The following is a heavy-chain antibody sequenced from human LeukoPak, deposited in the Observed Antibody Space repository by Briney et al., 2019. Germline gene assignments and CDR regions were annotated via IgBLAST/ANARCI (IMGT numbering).Heavy chain of an antibody. D-gene: IGHD3-22*01. Sequence: TGGSLRLSCAASGFTFSSYAMSWVRQAPGKGLEWVSAISGSGGSTYYADSVKGRFTISRDNSKNTLYLQMNSLRAEDTAVYYCARDPHYYDSSGYYYRLGYFDYWGQGTLVTVSS. CDR2: ISGSGGST. V-gene: IGHV3-23*01. J-gene: IGHJ4*02. CDR3: ARDPHYYDSSGYYYRLGYFDY. CDR1: GFTFSSYA.